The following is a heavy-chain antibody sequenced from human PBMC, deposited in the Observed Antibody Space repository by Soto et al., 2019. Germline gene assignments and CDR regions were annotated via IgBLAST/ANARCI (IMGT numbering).Heavy chain of an antibody. Sequence: DVQLLQSGGGLVQPGGSLTLSRAASRFIFIDYAMNWVRQAPGKGLGWVSSIGGSNTDRYYADSVKGRFIISRDKSKNSMYLQMNSVGDADTAVYYCAKDAVAYNGEWDWFDSWGQGTLVTVSS. CDR1: RFIFIDYA. V-gene: IGHV3-23*01. D-gene: IGHD6-19*01. J-gene: IGHJ5*01. CDR3: AKDAVAYNGEWDWFDS. CDR2: IGGSNTDR.